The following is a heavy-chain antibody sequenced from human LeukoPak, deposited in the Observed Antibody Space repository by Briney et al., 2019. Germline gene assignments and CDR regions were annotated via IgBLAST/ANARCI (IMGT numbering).Heavy chain of an antibody. CDR2: IHQTGST. D-gene: IGHD6-13*01. Sequence: SETLSLTCAVYGGSFSGYYWSWIRQPPGKGLAGIGEIHQTGSTNISPSFKSRVTIPVDTSRNHFSLKLSSVTAAGTAVYYCAIGYSSSQVGDDAFDIWGKGTMVTVSS. CDR3: AIGYSSSQVGDDAFDI. J-gene: IGHJ3*02. CDR1: GGSFSGYY. V-gene: IGHV4-34*01.